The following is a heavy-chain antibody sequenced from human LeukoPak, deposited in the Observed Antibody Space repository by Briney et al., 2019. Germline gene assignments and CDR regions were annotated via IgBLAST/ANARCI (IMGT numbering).Heavy chain of an antibody. J-gene: IGHJ4*02. CDR3: AKDRPTGVTASHFDY. D-gene: IGHD3-10*01. CDR1: GFTFSSYT. Sequence: GGSLRLSCAASGFTFSSYTMHWVRQAPGKGLEWVAVISYDGNNKYYADSVKGRFTISRDNSKNTLYLQMNSLRAEDTAVYYCAKDRPTGVTASHFDYWGQGTLVTVSS. V-gene: IGHV3-30-3*01. CDR2: ISYDGNNK.